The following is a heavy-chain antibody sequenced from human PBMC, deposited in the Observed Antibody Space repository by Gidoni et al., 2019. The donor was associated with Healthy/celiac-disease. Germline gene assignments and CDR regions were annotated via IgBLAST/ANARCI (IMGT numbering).Heavy chain of an antibody. Sequence: QVQLVQSGAEVKKPGASVKVSCKASGYTFTSYDTNWVRQATGQGLEWMGWMNPNSGNTGYAQKFQGRVTMTRNTSISTAYMELSSLRSEDTAVYYCARATNLLYNWNFYYYYGMDVWGQGTTVTVSS. J-gene: IGHJ6*02. CDR2: MNPNSGNT. D-gene: IGHD1-7*01. V-gene: IGHV1-8*01. CDR1: GYTFTSYD. CDR3: ARATNLLYNWNFYYYYGMDV.